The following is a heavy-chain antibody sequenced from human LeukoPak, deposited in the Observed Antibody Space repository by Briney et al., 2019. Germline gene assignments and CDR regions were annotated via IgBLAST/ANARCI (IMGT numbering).Heavy chain of an antibody. CDR1: GFTFSNYW. CDR3: ARSQNWWLDY. CDR2: IKEDGSEK. V-gene: IGHV3-7*01. D-gene: IGHD2-15*01. Sequence: GGSLRLSCAVSGFTFSNYWMTWVRQAPGKGLEWVAHIKEDGSEKYYVDSVKGRFTISRDNAKNSLYLQMNGLRAEDTAIYYCARSQNWWLDYWGQGTLVTVSS. J-gene: IGHJ4*02.